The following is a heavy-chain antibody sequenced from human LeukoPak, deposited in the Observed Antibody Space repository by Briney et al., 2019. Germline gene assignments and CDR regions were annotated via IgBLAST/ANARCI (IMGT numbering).Heavy chain of an antibody. CDR1: GGSLSSGGYY. CDR3: ARDVGELLYFGY. J-gene: IGHJ4*02. Sequence: SETLSLTCTVSGGSLSSGGYYWSWIRQPPGKGLEWIGYIYHSGSTYYNPSLKSRVTISVDTSKNQFSPKLSSVTAADTAVYYCARDVGELLYFGYWGQGTLVTVSS. D-gene: IGHD3-10*01. V-gene: IGHV4-30-2*01. CDR2: IYHSGST.